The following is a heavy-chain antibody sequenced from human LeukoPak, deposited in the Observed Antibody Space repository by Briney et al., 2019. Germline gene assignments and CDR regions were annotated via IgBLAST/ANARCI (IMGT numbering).Heavy chain of an antibody. CDR1: GYTFTSYY. D-gene: IGHD3-22*01. CDR2: INPSGGST. Sequence: ASVKVSCKASGYTFTSYYMHWVRQAPGQGLEWMGIINPSGGSTSYAQKFQGRVTMTRDTSTSTVYMELSSLRSEDTAVYYCARGVYYYDSSGYFTLYFDYWGQGTLVTVSS. CDR3: ARGVYYYDSSGYFTLYFDY. V-gene: IGHV1-46*01. J-gene: IGHJ4*02.